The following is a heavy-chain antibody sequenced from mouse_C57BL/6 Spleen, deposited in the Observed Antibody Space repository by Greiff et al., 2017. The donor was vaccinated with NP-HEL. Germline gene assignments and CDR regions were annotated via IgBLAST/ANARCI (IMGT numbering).Heavy chain of an antibody. Sequence: EVKLVESGGDLVKPGGSLKLSCAASGFTFSSYGMSWVRQTPDKRLEWVATISSGGSYTYYPDSVKGRFTISRDNAKNTLYLQMSSLKSEDTAMYYCARHPSITTVVAPFDYWGQGTTLTVSS. D-gene: IGHD1-1*01. V-gene: IGHV5-6*02. CDR1: GFTFSSYG. J-gene: IGHJ2*01. CDR3: ARHPSITTVVAPFDY. CDR2: ISSGGSYT.